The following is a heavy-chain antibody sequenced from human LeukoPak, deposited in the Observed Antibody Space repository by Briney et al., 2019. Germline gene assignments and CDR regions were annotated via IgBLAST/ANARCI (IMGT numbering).Heavy chain of an antibody. V-gene: IGHV3-23*01. CDR2: ISGSGGST. Sequence: GGSLRLSCAASGFTFSSYAMSWVRQAPGKGLEWVSAISGSGGSTYYADSVKGRFTISRDNSKNTLYLQMNSLRAEDTAAYYCAKLTDSSGFWLDYWGQGTLVTVSS. CDR1: GFTFSSYA. CDR3: AKLTDSSGFWLDY. D-gene: IGHD6-19*01. J-gene: IGHJ4*02.